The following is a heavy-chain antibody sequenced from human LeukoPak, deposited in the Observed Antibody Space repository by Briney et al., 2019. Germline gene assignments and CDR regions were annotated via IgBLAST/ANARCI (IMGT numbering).Heavy chain of an antibody. Sequence: ASVKVSCKASGYTFTGYYMHWVRQAPGQGLEWMGWINPNSGGTNYAQKFQGRVTVTRDTSISSTYMELSRLKSDGTAVYYCVRDLGISGWYAPPLGYFDSWGQGTLVTVSS. CDR1: GYTFTGYY. CDR2: INPNSGGT. J-gene: IGHJ4*02. CDR3: VRDLGISGWYAPPLGYFDS. V-gene: IGHV1-2*02. D-gene: IGHD6-19*01.